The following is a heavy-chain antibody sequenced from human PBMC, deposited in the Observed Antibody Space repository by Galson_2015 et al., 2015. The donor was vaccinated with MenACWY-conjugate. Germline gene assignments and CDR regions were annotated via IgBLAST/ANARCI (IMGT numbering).Heavy chain of an antibody. CDR2: IIPPYDTT. Sequence: SVKVSCKASGGTFSRHAISWVRQAPGQGLEWMGGIIPPYDTTNYAQKFQGRVTLTADKSTSTAYMELARLRSADTAVYYCATSPLFEDSTVLPAATWYFQRWGQGTLVTVSP. CDR1: GGTFSRHA. V-gene: IGHV1-69*06. J-gene: IGHJ1*01. D-gene: IGHD2-2*01. CDR3: ATSPLFEDSTVLPAATWYFQR.